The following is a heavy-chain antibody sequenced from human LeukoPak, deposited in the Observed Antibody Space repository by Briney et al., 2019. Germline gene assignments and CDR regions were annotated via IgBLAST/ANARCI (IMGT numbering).Heavy chain of an antibody. J-gene: IGHJ4*02. V-gene: IGHV4-39*07. D-gene: IGHD2-21*01. CDR3: AKTGGGVLFPFDY. Sequence: SETLSLTCTVAGGSISSSSYYWGWIRQPPGKGLEWFGSIYYSGSTYYNPSLKSRVTISVDTSKNQFSLNLNSVTAADTAVYYCAKTGGGVLFPFDYWGQGTLVTVSS. CDR1: GGSISSSSYY. CDR2: IYYSGST.